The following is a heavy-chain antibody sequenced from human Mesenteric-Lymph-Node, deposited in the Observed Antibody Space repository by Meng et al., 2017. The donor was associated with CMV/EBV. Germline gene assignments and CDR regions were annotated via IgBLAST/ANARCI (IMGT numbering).Heavy chain of an antibody. Sequence: SISSGGYYGSWIRQHPGKGLEWIGYIYYSGSTYYNPSLKSRVTISVDTSKNQFSLKLSSVTAADTAVYYCARGGDYVWGSYRLGFDYWGQGTLVTVSS. CDR3: ARGGDYVWGSYRLGFDY. CDR2: IYYSGST. D-gene: IGHD3-16*02. J-gene: IGHJ4*02. CDR1: SISSGGYY. V-gene: IGHV4-31*02.